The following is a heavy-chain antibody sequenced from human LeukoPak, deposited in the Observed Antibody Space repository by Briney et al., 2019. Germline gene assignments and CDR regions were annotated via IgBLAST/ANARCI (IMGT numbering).Heavy chain of an antibody. V-gene: IGHV4-59*01. CDR2: IYYSGSA. CDR1: GGSISSYY. Sequence: SETLSLTCTVSGGSISSYYWSWVRQPPGKRREWSGYIYYSGSANYNPSLKSRVTISVDTSKNQFSLKLSSVTAADTAVYYCARVASDYGDYGRYYFDYWGQGTLVTVSS. D-gene: IGHD4-17*01. CDR3: ARVASDYGDYGRYYFDY. J-gene: IGHJ4*02.